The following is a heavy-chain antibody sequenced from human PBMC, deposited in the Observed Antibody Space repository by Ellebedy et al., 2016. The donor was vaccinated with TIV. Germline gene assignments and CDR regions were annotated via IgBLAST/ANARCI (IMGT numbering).Heavy chain of an antibody. CDR3: ARVMATGGLDY. CDR1: GYTFTNYG. D-gene: IGHD5-12*01. Sequence: ASVKVSCKASGYTFTNYGVSWVRQAPGQGLEWMGWIRGYDGHKKFAKQYQGRVTMTTDTSTNTVYMEMKSLRSDDTDVYYCARVMATGGLDYWGQGTLVTVSS. CDR2: IRGYDGHK. J-gene: IGHJ4*02. V-gene: IGHV1-18*01.